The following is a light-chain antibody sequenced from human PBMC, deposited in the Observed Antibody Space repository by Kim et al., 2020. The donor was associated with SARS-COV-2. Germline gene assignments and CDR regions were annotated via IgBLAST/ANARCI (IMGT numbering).Light chain of an antibody. CDR1: SLRGYY. Sequence: SSELTQDPAVSVALGQTVRITCQGDSLRGYYASWYQQKPGQAPVLLSYGKNSRPAGISDQFSGSNSGNTASLTITGAQAEHEADYYSNSRDSRWNYLVFG. J-gene: IGLJ2*01. CDR3: NSRDSRWNYLV. CDR2: GKN. V-gene: IGLV3-19*01.